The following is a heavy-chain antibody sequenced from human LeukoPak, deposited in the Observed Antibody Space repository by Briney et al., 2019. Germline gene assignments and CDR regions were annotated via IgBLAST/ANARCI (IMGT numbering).Heavy chain of an antibody. Sequence: SETLSLTGDVSGGSINDWDRWTWVRQPPGMGLEWLGEIQSSGRTNYNPSLKSRVTFSINKSQNQVFLNLGSVTAADTAVYYCARADITWNPAYYWGQGTLAIVSS. V-gene: IGHV4-4*02. CDR2: IQSSGRT. CDR3: ARADITWNPAYY. D-gene: IGHD1-1*01. J-gene: IGHJ4*02. CDR1: GGSINDWDR.